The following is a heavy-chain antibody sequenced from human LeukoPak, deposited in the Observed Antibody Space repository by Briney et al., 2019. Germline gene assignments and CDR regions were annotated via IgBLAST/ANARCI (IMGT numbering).Heavy chain of an antibody. D-gene: IGHD3-22*01. CDR2: FDPEDSET. Sequence: GASVKVSCKVSVYTLTELSMHWVRQAPGKRLEWMGGFDPEDSETIYAQKFQGRVTMTEDTSTDTAYMELSSLRSEDTAVYYCATRRLPVSYDSSGLNDYWGQGTLVTVSS. CDR1: VYTLTELS. V-gene: IGHV1-24*01. CDR3: ATRRLPVSYDSSGLNDY. J-gene: IGHJ4*02.